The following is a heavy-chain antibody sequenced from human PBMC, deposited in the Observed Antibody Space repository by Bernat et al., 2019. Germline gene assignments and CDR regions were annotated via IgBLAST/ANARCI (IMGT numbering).Heavy chain of an antibody. CDR1: GYMFTSNA. CDR2: INTDNGNT. J-gene: IGHJ3*02. Sequence: QVHLLQSGAEVKKPGASVKVSCKASGYMFTSNAMHWVRQAPGQRPEWMGWINTDNGNTRYSQNFQGRVTITKDTSATTVYMELSSLRSEDTAVYYCARDLGAYYDSSCYTIDIWGQGTMVTVSA. D-gene: IGHD3-22*01. CDR3: ARDLGAYYDSSCYTIDI. V-gene: IGHV1-3*04.